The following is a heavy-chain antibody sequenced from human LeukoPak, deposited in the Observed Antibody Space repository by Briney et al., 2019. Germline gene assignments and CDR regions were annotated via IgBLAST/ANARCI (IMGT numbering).Heavy chain of an antibody. CDR1: GFSFSYYA. J-gene: IGHJ4*02. D-gene: IGHD4-17*01. CDR2: ISYDGRNK. Sequence: GGSLRLSCAASGFSFSYYAMHWVRQAPGKGLEWVAIISYDGRNKYYADSVKGRFTISGDNSKNTLYLQMNSLRPEDTAVYYCARGEDYVDFGDYFDYWGQGTLVTVSS. V-gene: IGHV3-30*04. CDR3: ARGEDYVDFGDYFDY.